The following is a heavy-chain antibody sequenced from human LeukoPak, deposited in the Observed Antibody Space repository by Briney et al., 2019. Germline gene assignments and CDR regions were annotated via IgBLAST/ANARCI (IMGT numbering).Heavy chain of an antibody. CDR1: GGSFSGYY. V-gene: IGHV4-34*01. J-gene: IGHJ6*02. Sequence: SETLSLTCAVYGGSFSGYYWSWIRQPPGKGLEWIGEINHSGSTNYNPSLKSRVTISVDRSKNQFSLKLSSVTAADTAVYYCARGEDYYYYGMDVWGQGTTVTVSS. CDR3: ARGEDYYYYGMDV. CDR2: INHSGST.